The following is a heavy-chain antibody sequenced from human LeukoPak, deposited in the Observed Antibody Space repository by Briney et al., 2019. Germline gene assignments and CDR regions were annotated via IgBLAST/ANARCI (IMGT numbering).Heavy chain of an antibody. Sequence: GASVKVSCKASGGTFSSYTISWVRQAPGQGLEWMGRIIPTFGTANYAQKFQGRVTITTDESTSTAYMELSSLRSEDTAVYYCARVSDDSSTIGAFDIWGQGTMVTVSS. CDR2: IIPTFGTA. CDR3: ARVSDDSSTIGAFDI. V-gene: IGHV1-69*05. CDR1: GGTFSSYT. J-gene: IGHJ3*02. D-gene: IGHD2-2*01.